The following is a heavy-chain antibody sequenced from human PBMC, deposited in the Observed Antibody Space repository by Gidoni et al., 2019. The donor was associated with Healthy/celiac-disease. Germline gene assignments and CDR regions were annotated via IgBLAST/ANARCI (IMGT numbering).Heavy chain of an antibody. V-gene: IGHV4-34*01. CDR3: ARGRRARCSGGSCYYYYGMDV. CDR2: INHSGST. J-gene: IGHJ6*02. Sequence: QVQLQQWGAGLLKPSETLSLTCAVYGGSFSGYYWSWIRQPPGKGLEWIGEINHSGSTNYNPSLKSRVTISVDTSKNQFSLKLSSVTAADTAVYYCARGRRARCSGGSCYYYYGMDVWGQGTTVTVSS. D-gene: IGHD2-15*01. CDR1: GGSFSGYY.